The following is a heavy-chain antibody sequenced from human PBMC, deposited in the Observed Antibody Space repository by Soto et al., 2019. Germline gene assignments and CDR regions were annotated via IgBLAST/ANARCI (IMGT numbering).Heavy chain of an antibody. J-gene: IGHJ4*02. CDR2: IYYSGST. V-gene: IGHV4-39*01. D-gene: IGHD5-18*01. Sequence: SDTLSLTCTVSGGSISSSSYYWGWIRQPPGKGLEWIGSIYYSGSTYYNPSLKSRVTISVDTSKNQFSLKLSSVTAADTAVYYCARHDPSFGVDTAMVTDYWGQGTLVTVPS. CDR1: GGSISSSSYY. CDR3: ARHDPSFGVDTAMVTDY.